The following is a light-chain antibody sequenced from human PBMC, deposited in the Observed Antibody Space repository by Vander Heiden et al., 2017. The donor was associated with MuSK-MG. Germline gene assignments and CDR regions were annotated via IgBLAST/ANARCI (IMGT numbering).Light chain of an antibody. Sequence: QSALTQPASVSGFPGQSITISCSGSSFDVGAYNYVAWYQQHAHKAPRIIIFHISDRPSGISPRFSGSKSGNSAYLTISGLQAEDEADYFCSSYSTNSTVLFGGGTRLSVL. CDR3: SSYSTNSTVL. J-gene: IGLJ2*01. CDR1: SFDVGAYNY. V-gene: IGLV2-14*03. CDR2: HIS.